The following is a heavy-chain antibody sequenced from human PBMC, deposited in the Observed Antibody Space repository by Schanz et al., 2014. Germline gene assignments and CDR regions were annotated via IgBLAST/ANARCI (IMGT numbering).Heavy chain of an antibody. D-gene: IGHD6-6*01. J-gene: IGHJ6*02. Sequence: DVQLVDSGGGLVQPGGSLRLSCAASGFTVSNSYIHWVRQAPGKGLEWVSTIYSSGSTYYADSVRGRFTISRDNAKNSVFLQMNRLRAEDTAVYYCATEGPRGTRHPINYYYAMDNWGRGTKVTV. CDR2: IYSSGST. CDR1: GFTVSNSY. V-gene: IGHV3-53*01. CDR3: ATEGPRGTRHPINYYYAMDN.